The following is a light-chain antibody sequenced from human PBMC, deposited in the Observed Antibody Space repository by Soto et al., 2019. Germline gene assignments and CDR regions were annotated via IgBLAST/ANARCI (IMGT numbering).Light chain of an antibody. CDR1: SSDVGGYDY. CDR2: DVS. CDR3: GSYTSSSTLI. V-gene: IGLV2-14*01. Sequence: QSALTQPASVSGSPGQSITISCTGTSSDVGGYDYVSWYQQHPGKAPKLMIYDVSNRPSGVSNRFSGSKSGNTASLTLSGLQAEDEADYYCGSYTSSSTLIFGGGTKVTVL. J-gene: IGLJ2*01.